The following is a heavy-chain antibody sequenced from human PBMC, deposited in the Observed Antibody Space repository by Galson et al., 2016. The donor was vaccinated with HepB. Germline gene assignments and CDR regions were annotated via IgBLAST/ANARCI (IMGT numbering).Heavy chain of an antibody. D-gene: IGHD3-22*01. CDR3: AREDSSAYYGERKWFDP. CDR1: GGTFSTFP. J-gene: IGHJ5*02. CDR2: IIPMSGTT. Sequence: SCKASGGTFSTFPVSWVRQAPGQGLEWMGGIIPMSGTTNYAQTFQGRVTISADESTSAVYMELSSLRSEDTAVYYCAREDSSAYYGERKWFDPWGQGTLVTVSS. V-gene: IGHV1-69*01.